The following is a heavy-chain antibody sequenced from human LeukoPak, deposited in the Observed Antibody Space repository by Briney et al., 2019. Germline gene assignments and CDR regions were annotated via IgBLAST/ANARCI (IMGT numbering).Heavy chain of an antibody. J-gene: IGHJ6*02. Sequence: GGSLRLSCAASGFTFSSCDMSWVRQAPGKGLVWVSSISGSGASTYYADSVKGRFTISRDNYKNTLYLQMNSLRAEDTAVYFCAKGENYFYYSGMDVWGQGTTVTVSS. V-gene: IGHV3-23*01. CDR2: ISGSGAST. CDR1: GFTFSSCD. CDR3: AKGENYFYYSGMDV.